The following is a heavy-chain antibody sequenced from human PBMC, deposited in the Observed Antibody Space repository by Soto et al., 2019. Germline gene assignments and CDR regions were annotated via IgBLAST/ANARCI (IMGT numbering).Heavy chain of an antibody. D-gene: IGHD6-19*01. Sequence: QVQLQESGPGLVKPSETLSLTCTVSGGSISTYYWSWIRQPPGKGLERIGYIHYSGSTSYNPPLNSRVTISVDTAKIQFSLKLSSVTAADTAVYYCAREFSSFEYCGQGILVSVSS. CDR3: AREFSSFEY. CDR1: GGSISTYY. V-gene: IGHV4-59*01. CDR2: IHYSGST. J-gene: IGHJ4*02.